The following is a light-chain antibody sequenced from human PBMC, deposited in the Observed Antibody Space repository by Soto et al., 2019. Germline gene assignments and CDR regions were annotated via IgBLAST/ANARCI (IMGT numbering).Light chain of an antibody. Sequence: EIVMTQSPATLSVSPGEGATLSCRASQSVSSSLAWYQQKPGQAPRLLIYGASTRATAIPARFSGSGSGTEFTLTISSRQSEDFAVYYCQQYSNWPLAFGQGTRLEIK. CDR1: QSVSSS. J-gene: IGKJ5*01. CDR3: QQYSNWPLA. V-gene: IGKV3-15*01. CDR2: GAS.